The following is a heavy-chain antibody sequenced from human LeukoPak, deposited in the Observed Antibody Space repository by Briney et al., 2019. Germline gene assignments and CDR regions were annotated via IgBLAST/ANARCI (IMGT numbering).Heavy chain of an antibody. CDR3: AKRGYSYGEFDY. CDR2: MSPNSGNT. J-gene: IGHJ4*02. V-gene: IGHV1-8*01. Sequence: ASVKVSCKASGYTFTSYDINWVRQATGQGLESMGWMSPNSGNTGYAQKFQGRVTMTRNTSISTAYMELSSLRSEDTAVYYCAKRGYSYGEFDYWGQGTLVTVSS. CDR1: GYTFTSYD. D-gene: IGHD5-18*01.